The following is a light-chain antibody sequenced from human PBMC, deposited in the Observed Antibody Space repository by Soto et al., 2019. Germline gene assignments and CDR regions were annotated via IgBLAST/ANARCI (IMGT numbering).Light chain of an antibody. CDR3: QQYNNWPQT. CDR1: QSVGSN. J-gene: IGKJ1*01. V-gene: IGKV3D-15*01. CDR2: GAS. Sequence: EKVMTQFPATLSVSPGERATLSCRASQSVGSNLAWYQQKPGQAPRLLIYGASTRATDIPARFSGSGSGTEFTLTISSLESEDFAVYYCQQYNNWPQTFGHGTKVEIK.